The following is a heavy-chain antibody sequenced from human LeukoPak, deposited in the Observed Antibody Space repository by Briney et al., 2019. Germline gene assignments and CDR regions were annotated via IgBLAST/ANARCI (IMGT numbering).Heavy chain of an antibody. Sequence: ASVKVSCKASGYTFTGYYMHWVRQAPGQGLERMGWINPNSGGTNYAQKFQGWVTMTRDTSISTAYMELSRLRSDDTAVYYCARQMRYCSSTSCYGNWFDPWGQGTLVTVSS. CDR3: ARQMRYCSSTSCYGNWFDP. J-gene: IGHJ5*02. V-gene: IGHV1-2*04. D-gene: IGHD2-2*01. CDR2: INPNSGGT. CDR1: GYTFTGYY.